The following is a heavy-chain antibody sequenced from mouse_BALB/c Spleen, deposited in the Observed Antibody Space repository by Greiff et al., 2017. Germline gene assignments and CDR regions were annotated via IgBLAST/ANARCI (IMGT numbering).Heavy chain of an antibody. J-gene: IGHJ2*01. Sequence: EVHLVESGGGLVQPGGSLRLSCATSGFTFTDYYMSWVRQPPGKALEWLGFIRNKANGYTTEYSASVKGRFTISRDNSQSILYLQMNTLRAEDSATYYCARDNEALLLFDYWGQGTTLTVSS. CDR2: IRNKANGYTT. D-gene: IGHD1-1*01. CDR3: ARDNEALLLFDY. CDR1: GFTFTDYY. V-gene: IGHV7-3*02.